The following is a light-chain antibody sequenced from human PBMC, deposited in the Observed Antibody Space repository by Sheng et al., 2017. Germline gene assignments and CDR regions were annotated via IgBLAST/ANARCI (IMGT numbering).Light chain of an antibody. Sequence: DIQMTQSPSSLSASLGDRVTITCRASQGIRRWLAWYQQRPGEAPKLLISEASNLQTGVSSRFSCSGLGTDFTLSINDLQSDDSGTYYCQHYNNYPSTFGQGTKLEI. CDR3: QHYNNYPST. CDR2: EAS. J-gene: IGKJ2*01. CDR1: QGIRRW. V-gene: IGKV1-5*03.